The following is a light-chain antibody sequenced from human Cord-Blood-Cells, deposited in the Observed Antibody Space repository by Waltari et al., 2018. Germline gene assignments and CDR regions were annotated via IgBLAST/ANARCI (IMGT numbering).Light chain of an antibody. Sequence: SSELTQDPAVSVALGQTVRITCQGDSLRSYYASWYQQKPGQAPVLVIYGKNNRPSGIPDRFSGSSSGNTASLTITGAQAEDEADYYCNSRDSSGNPVV. CDR1: SLRSYY. CDR3: NSRDSSGNPVV. J-gene: IGLJ2*01. CDR2: GKN. V-gene: IGLV3-19*01.